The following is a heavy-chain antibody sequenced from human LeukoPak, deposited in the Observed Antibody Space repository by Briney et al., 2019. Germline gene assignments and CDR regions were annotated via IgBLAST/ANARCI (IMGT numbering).Heavy chain of an antibody. CDR2: IWYDGSKT. CDR3: ARQAYSSSRYFPFDY. CDR1: GFAFSTYG. V-gene: IGHV3-33*01. J-gene: IGHJ4*02. Sequence: PGRSLRLSCAASGFAFSTYGMHWVRQAPGKGLEWVAYIWYDGSKTYYADSVKGRFTISRDDPENTLYLQVNSLRAEDTALYYCARQAYSSSRYFPFDYWGQGTLVTVSS. D-gene: IGHD3-22*01.